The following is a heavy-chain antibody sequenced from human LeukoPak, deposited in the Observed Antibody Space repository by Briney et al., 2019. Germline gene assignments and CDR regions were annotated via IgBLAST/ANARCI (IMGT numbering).Heavy chain of an antibody. CDR2: IYYSGST. CDR3: ASTSEGVVPAALDAFDI. D-gene: IGHD2-2*01. J-gene: IGHJ3*02. Sequence: PSETLSLTCTVSGGSIRSHYWNWIRQPPGKGLEWIGFIYYSGSTNYNPSLKSRVTISVDTSKNHFSLKLRSVTAADTAVYYCASTSEGVVPAALDAFDIWGQGTMVTVSS. CDR1: GGSIRSHY. V-gene: IGHV4-59*11.